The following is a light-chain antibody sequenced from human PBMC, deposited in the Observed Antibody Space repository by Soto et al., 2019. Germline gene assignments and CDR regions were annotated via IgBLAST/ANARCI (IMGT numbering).Light chain of an antibody. CDR3: AAWDDSLSGRL. CDR1: SSNIGSNY. J-gene: IGLJ2*01. CDR2: RNN. V-gene: IGLV1-47*01. Sequence: QPVLTQPPSASGTPGQRVTISCSGSSSNIGSNYVFWYQQLPGTAPKLLIDRNNQRPSGVPDRFSGSKSGTSASLAISGLRSEDEADYYCAAWDDSLSGRLFGGGTKLTVL.